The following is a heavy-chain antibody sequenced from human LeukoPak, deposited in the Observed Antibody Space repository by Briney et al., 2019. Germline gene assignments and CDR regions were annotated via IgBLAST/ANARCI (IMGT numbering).Heavy chain of an antibody. D-gene: IGHD1-26*01. CDR1: GFTFSSYG. V-gene: IGHV3-30*02. J-gene: IGHJ4*02. Sequence: GGSLRLSCAASGFTFSSYGMHWVRQAPGKGLEWVAFIRYDGSNKYYADSVKGRFTISRDNSKNTLYLQMNSLRAEDTAVYYCARDIWELPDYWGQGTLVTVSS. CDR3: ARDIWELPDY. CDR2: IRYDGSNK.